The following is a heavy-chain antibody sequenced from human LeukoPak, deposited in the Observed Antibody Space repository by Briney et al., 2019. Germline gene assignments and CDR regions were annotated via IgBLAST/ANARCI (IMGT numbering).Heavy chain of an antibody. CDR1: GFTFSSYS. J-gene: IGHJ4*02. Sequence: GGSLRLSCAASGFTFSSYSMNWVRQAPGKGLEWVSSISSSSSYIYYVDSVKGRFTISRDNAKNSLYLQMNGLRAEDTAVYYCATTVTPYYCDYWGQGTLVTVSS. CDR3: ATTVTPYYCDY. V-gene: IGHV3-21*01. CDR2: ISSSSSYI. D-gene: IGHD4-11*01.